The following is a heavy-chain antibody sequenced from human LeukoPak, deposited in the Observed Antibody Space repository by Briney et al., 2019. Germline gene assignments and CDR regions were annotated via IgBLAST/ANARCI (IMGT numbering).Heavy chain of an antibody. Sequence: GGSLRLSCAASGFTFSSYGIHWVRQAPGKGLEWVAVISYDGSNKYSADSVKGRFTISTDNSKNTLYLQMNSLRAEDTAVYYCARAVAGTGNFDYWGQGTLVTVSS. J-gene: IGHJ4*02. V-gene: IGHV3-30*03. D-gene: IGHD6-19*01. CDR1: GFTFSSYG. CDR3: ARAVAGTGNFDY. CDR2: ISYDGSNK.